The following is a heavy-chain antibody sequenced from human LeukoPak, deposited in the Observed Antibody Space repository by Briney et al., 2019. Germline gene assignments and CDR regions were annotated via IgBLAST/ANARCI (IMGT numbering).Heavy chain of an antibody. CDR2: IYWNDDK. CDR1: GFSLSTSAVG. V-gene: IGHV2-5*01. J-gene: IGHJ4*02. Sequence: SGPTLGKPTQTLTLTCTFSGFSLSTSAVGVGWIRQPPGKALEWLALIYWNDDKRYSPSLKSRLTITKDTSKNQVVLIMTNMDPVDTATYYCAHRQVVATHFDYWGQGTLVTVSS. D-gene: IGHD2-15*01. CDR3: AHRQVVATHFDY.